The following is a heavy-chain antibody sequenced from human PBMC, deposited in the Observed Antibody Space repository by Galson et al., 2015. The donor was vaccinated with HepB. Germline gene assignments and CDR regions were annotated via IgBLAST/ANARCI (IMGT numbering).Heavy chain of an antibody. Sequence: SVKVSCKASGYTFMTYAINWVRQAPGQGLEWMGWINTNSGIPMYAQGFTGRFVFSLDTSASTAYLQISGLQAEDTAVYYCAKGSPYYDFWSGSFDYWGQGTLVTVSS. J-gene: IGHJ4*02. V-gene: IGHV7-4-1*02. CDR2: INTNSGIP. D-gene: IGHD3-3*01. CDR1: GYTFMTYA. CDR3: AKGSPYYDFWSGSFDY.